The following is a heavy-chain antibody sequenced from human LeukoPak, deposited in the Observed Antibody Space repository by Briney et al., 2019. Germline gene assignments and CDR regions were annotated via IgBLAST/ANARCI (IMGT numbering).Heavy chain of an antibody. D-gene: IGHD5-24*01. J-gene: IGHJ4*02. Sequence: HPGGSLRLSCAASGFTFSSYEMNWVRRAPGKGLEWLSYIGSSGTTKYYADSVKGRFTISRDNDRNSLYLQMNSLRAEDTAVYYCARLHRDNYNWDDSWGQGTLVTVSS. CDR3: ARLHRDNYNWDDS. CDR2: IGSSGTTK. CDR1: GFTFSSYE. V-gene: IGHV3-48*03.